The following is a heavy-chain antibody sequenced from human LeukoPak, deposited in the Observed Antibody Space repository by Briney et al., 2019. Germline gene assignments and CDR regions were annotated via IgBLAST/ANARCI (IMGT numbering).Heavy chain of an antibody. V-gene: IGHV4-38-2*02. Sequence: SETLSLTCTVSGYSISSGYYWGWIRQPPGKGLEWIGSIYHSGSTYYNPSLKSRVTISVDTSKNKFSLKLSSVTAADTAVYYCARVRMVVVPAASNWFDPWGQGTLVTVSS. D-gene: IGHD2-2*01. CDR1: GYSISSGYY. CDR2: IYHSGST. J-gene: IGHJ5*02. CDR3: ARVRMVVVPAASNWFDP.